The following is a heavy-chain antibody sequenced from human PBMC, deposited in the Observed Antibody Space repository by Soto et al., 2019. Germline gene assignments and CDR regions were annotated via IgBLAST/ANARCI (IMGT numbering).Heavy chain of an antibody. CDR3: AKDGYYGSGSYGDY. CDR1: GFTFSSYG. Sequence: QVQLVESGGGVVQPGRSLRLSCAASGFTFSSYGMHWVRQAPGKGLEWVAVISYDGSNKYYADSVKGRFTISRDNSKNTLYLQMNSVRAADTAVYYCAKDGYYGSGSYGDYWGQGTLVTVSS. D-gene: IGHD3-10*01. J-gene: IGHJ4*02. V-gene: IGHV3-30*18. CDR2: ISYDGSNK.